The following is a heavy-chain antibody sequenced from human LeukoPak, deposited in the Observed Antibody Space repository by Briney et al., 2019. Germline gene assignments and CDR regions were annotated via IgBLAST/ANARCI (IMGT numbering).Heavy chain of an antibody. D-gene: IGHD3-22*01. CDR2: IYPGDSDT. Sequence: GESLKISCKGSGYSFTSYWIGWVRQMPGNGLEWMGIIYPGDSDTRYSPSFQGQVTISADKSISTAYLQWSSLKASDTAIYYCARRYDSSGYYPLGAFDIWGQGTMATVSS. CDR3: ARRYDSSGYYPLGAFDI. V-gene: IGHV5-51*01. J-gene: IGHJ3*02. CDR1: GYSFTSYW.